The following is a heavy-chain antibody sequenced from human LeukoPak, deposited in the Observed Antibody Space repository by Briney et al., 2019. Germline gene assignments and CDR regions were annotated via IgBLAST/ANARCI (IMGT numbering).Heavy chain of an antibody. CDR1: GYTFTSYY. Sequence: ASVKVSCKASGYTFTSYYMHWVRQAPGQGLEWMGIINPSGGSTSYAQKFQGRVTMTRDTSASAVFMELSSLRTEDTAVYYCARDRASSGDYWGQGTLVTVSS. CDR2: INPSGGST. CDR3: ARDRASSGDY. J-gene: IGHJ4*02. V-gene: IGHV1-46*01. D-gene: IGHD6-6*01.